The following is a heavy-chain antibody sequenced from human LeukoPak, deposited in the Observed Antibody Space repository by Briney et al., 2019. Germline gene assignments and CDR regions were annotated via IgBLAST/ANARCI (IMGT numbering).Heavy chain of an antibody. J-gene: IGHJ4*02. Sequence: GASVKVSCKASGGTLISYAISWVRQAPGQGLEWMGGIIPIFGTANYAQKFQGRVTITADESTSTAYMELSSLRSEDTAVYYCASAGVVIRSFDYWGQGTLVTVSS. CDR3: ASAGVVIRSFDY. D-gene: IGHD3-3*01. CDR2: IIPIFGTA. CDR1: GGTLISYA. V-gene: IGHV1-69*13.